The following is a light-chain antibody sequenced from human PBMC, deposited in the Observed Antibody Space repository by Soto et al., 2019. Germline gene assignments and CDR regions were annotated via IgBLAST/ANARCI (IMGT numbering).Light chain of an antibody. V-gene: IGLV2-14*01. Sequence: QSALTQPASVSGSPGQSITISCTGTSSDVGLYDYVSWYQQHPGKAPQLMIYAVSNRPSGVSNRFSASKSGNTASLFISGLQADDEADYYCSSYTSDSSYVFGSGTKVTV. J-gene: IGLJ1*01. CDR1: SSDVGLYDY. CDR3: SSYTSDSSYV. CDR2: AVS.